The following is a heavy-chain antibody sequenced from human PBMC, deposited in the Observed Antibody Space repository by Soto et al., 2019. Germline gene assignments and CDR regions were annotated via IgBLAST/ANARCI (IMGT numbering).Heavy chain of an antibody. J-gene: IGHJ5*02. V-gene: IGHV5-51*01. D-gene: IGHD6-19*01. CDR3: ATIAVAGTESGNWFDP. Sequence: GESLKISCKGSGYSFTSYWIGWVRQMPGKGLEWMGIIYPGDSDTRYSPSFQGQVTISADKSISTAYLQWSSLKASDTAMYYCATIAVAGTESGNWFDPWGQGTLVTVSS. CDR2: IYPGDSDT. CDR1: GYSFTSYW.